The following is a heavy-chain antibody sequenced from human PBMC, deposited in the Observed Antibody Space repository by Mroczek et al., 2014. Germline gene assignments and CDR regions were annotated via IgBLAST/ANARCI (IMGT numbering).Heavy chain of an antibody. CDR3: ARTAVMTIFGVDSPNYYYYGMDV. J-gene: IGHJ6*02. CDR2: IIPILGIA. V-gene: IGHV1-69*02. CDR1: GGTFSSYT. Sequence: QVQLVQSGAEVKKPGSSVKVSCKASGGTFSSYTISWVRQAPGQGLEWMGRIIPILGIANYAQKFQGRVTITADKSTSTAYMELSSLRSEDTAVYYCARTAVMTIFGVDSPNYYYYGMDVWGQGTTVTVSS. D-gene: IGHD3-3*01.